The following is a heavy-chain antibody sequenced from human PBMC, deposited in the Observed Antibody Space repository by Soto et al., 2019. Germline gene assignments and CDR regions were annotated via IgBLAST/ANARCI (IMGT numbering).Heavy chain of an antibody. Sequence: QVHLVESGGDVVQPGGSLRLSCAVSGFTFSLYGMHWVRQAPGKGLEWVAFISYEGRNKYYADSVKGRFTISRDNSNNTLSLQMESLRPEDTAVYYCAKGRDPTLLRWQYFDNWGQGTQVTVSS. V-gene: IGHV3-30*18. CDR2: ISYEGRNK. CDR3: AKGRDPTLLRWQYFDN. J-gene: IGHJ4*02. D-gene: IGHD4-4*01. CDR1: GFTFSLYG.